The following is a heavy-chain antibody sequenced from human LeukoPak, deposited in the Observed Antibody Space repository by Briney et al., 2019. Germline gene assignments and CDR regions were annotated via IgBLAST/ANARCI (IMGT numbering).Heavy chain of an antibody. J-gene: IGHJ6*02. CDR3: AKSEGSGWVYSYGMDV. V-gene: IGHV3-30*18. D-gene: IGHD6-19*01. CDR1: GFTFRNYG. Sequence: PGGSLRLSCAASGFTFRNYGMHWVRQAPGKGLEWVAVISYDGSNKYYADSVKGRFTISRDNSKNTLYLQMNSLRAEDTAVYYCAKSEGSGWVYSYGMDVWGQGTTVTVSS. CDR2: ISYDGSNK.